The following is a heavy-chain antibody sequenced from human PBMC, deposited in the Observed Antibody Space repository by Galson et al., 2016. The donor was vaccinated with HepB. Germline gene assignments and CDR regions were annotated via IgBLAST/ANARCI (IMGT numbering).Heavy chain of an antibody. CDR2: IDHRSGGT. Sequence: SVKVSCTASGYILTGYYVHWVRQAPGQGLEWMGGIDHRSGGTIYAENLKGRVTMTRDKSINTAYMELSSLRSADTAVYYCARLRRIVTTGSWSSPSYFDYWGQGTLVTVSS. CDR1: GYILTGYY. CDR3: ARLRRIVTTGSWSSPSYFDY. V-gene: IGHV1-2*02. J-gene: IGHJ4*02. D-gene: IGHD1-26*01.